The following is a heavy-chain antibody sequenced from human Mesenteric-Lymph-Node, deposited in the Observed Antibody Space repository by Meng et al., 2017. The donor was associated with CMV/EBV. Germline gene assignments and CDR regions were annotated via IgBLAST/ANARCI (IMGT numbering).Heavy chain of an antibody. Sequence: GESLKISCAASGFTFTSYWMHWVRQAPGKGLVWVSRINTDGSSTDYADSVKGRFTISRDNAKNTVYLQMNSLRAEDTAVYYCARDREYSSSSFDFWGQGTLVTVSS. CDR2: INTDGSST. CDR1: GFTFTSYW. D-gene: IGHD6-6*01. CDR3: ARDREYSSSSFDF. J-gene: IGHJ4*02. V-gene: IGHV3-74*01.